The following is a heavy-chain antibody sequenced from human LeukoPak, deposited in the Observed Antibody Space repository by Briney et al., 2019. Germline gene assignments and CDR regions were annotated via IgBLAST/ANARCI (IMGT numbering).Heavy chain of an antibody. CDR2: IYYSGST. CDR3: ARLIYDSGSYLFDY. Sequence: PSETLSLTCTVSGGSISSYYWSWIRQPPGKGLEWIGYIYYSGSTNYNPSLKSRVTISVDTSKNQFSLKLSSVTTADTAVYYCARLIYDSGSYLFDYWGQGTLVTVSS. CDR1: GGSISSYY. V-gene: IGHV4-59*01. D-gene: IGHD3-10*01. J-gene: IGHJ4*02.